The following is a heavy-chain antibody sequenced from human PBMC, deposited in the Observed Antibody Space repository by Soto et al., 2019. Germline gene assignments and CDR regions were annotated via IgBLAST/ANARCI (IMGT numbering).Heavy chain of an antibody. CDR1: GGSISSYY. CDR2: IYYSGST. CDR3: ARDQDYSNQFGRFDP. J-gene: IGHJ5*02. V-gene: IGHV4-59*01. Sequence: QVQLLESGPGLVKPSETLSLTCTVSGGSISSYYWSWIRQPPGKGLEWIGFIYYSGSTNYNPSLKSRVTISVDTSKNQFSLKLGSVTAADTAVYYCARDQDYSNQFGRFDPWGQGTLVTVSS. D-gene: IGHD4-4*01.